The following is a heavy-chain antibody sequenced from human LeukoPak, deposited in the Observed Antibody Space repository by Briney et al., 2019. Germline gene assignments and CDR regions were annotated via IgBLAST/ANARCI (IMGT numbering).Heavy chain of an antibody. D-gene: IGHD3-10*01. Sequence: SETLSLTCTVSGGSISSYYWSWIRQPAGKGLEWIGRIYTSGSTNYNPSLKSRVTMSVDTSKSQFSLKLSSVTAADTAVYYCARVRPDRWFGEYYYYMDVWGKGTTVTVSS. V-gene: IGHV4-4*07. CDR3: ARVRPDRWFGEYYYYMDV. CDR2: IYTSGST. J-gene: IGHJ6*03. CDR1: GGSISSYY.